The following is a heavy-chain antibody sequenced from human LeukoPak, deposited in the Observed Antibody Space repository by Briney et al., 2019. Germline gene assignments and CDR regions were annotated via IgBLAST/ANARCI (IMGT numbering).Heavy chain of an antibody. Sequence: GGSLRLSCAASGFTFSSYWMSWVRQAPGKGLEWVANIKQDGSEKYYVDSVKGRFTISRDNAKNSLYLQMNSLRAEDTAVYYCARARDHSSSWYLYWFDPWGQGTLVTVSS. CDR1: GFTFSSYW. V-gene: IGHV3-7*01. J-gene: IGHJ5*02. D-gene: IGHD6-13*01. CDR2: IKQDGSEK. CDR3: ARARDHSSSWYLYWFDP.